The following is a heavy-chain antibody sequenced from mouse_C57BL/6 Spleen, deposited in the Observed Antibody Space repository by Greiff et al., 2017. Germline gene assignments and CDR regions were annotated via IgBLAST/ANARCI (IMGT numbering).Heavy chain of an antibody. D-gene: IGHD1-1*01. CDR3: ARRDYCSSYVYYAMDY. CDR1: GYTFTDYY. J-gene: IGHJ4*01. V-gene: IGHV1-19*01. CDR2: INPYNGGT. Sequence: VQLQQSGPVLVKPGASVKMSCKASGYTFTDYYMNWVKQSPGKSLEWIGVINPYNGGTSYNQKFKGKATLTVDKSSSTAYMELNSLTSEDSAVYYCARRDYCSSYVYYAMDYWGQGTSVTVSS.